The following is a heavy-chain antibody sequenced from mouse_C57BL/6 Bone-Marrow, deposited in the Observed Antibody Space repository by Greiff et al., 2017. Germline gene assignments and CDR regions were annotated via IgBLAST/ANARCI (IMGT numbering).Heavy chain of an antibody. V-gene: IGHV5-12*01. CDR1: GFTFSDYY. CDR3: ARHGDYGNYFDY. J-gene: IGHJ2*01. CDR2: ISNGGGST. Sequence: EVKVEESGGGLVQPGGSLKLSCAASGFTFSDYYMYWVRQTPEKRLEWVAYISNGGGSTYYPDTVKGRFTISRDNAKNTLYLQMSRLKSEDTAMYYCARHGDYGNYFDYWGQGTTLTVSS. D-gene: IGHD2-13*01.